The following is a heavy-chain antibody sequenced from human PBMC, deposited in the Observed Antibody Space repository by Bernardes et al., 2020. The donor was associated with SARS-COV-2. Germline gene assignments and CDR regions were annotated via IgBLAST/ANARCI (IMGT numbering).Heavy chain of an antibody. Sequence: ASVKVSCKASGYTVTGYYIHWVRQAPGQGLEWMGWINPNSGGTEYAQKFQGRVTVTRDASINTAYMHLSGLQSDDTAVYYCARDFTNTFNSFDIWGQGTMVTVSS. D-gene: IGHD1-20*01. CDR2: INPNSGGT. V-gene: IGHV1-2*02. J-gene: IGHJ3*02. CDR1: GYTVTGYY. CDR3: ARDFTNTFNSFDI.